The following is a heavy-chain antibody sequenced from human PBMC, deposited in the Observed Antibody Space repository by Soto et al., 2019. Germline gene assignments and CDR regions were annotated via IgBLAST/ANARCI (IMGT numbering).Heavy chain of an antibody. CDR1: GFTFDDYA. J-gene: IGHJ4*02. Sequence: EVQLVESGGGLVQPGRSLRLSCAASGFTFDDYAMHWVRQAPGKGLEWVSGISWNSGSIGYADSVKGRFTISRDNAKNSLYLQMNSLRAEDTALYYCAKGFVERGYSGYLGYWGQGTLVTVSS. CDR3: AKGFVERGYSGYLGY. CDR2: ISWNSGSI. V-gene: IGHV3-9*01. D-gene: IGHD5-12*01.